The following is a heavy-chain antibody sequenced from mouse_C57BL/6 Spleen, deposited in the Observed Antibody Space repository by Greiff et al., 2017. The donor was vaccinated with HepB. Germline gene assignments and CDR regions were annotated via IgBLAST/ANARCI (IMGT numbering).Heavy chain of an antibody. Sequence: VQLKESGGGLVQPKGSLKLSCAASGFTFNTYAMHWVRQAPGKGLEWVARIRSKSSNYATYYADSVKDRFTISRDDSQSMLYLQMNNLKTEDTAMYYCVRGGVVAEDYAMDYWGQGTSVTVSS. V-gene: IGHV10-3*01. J-gene: IGHJ4*01. CDR3: VRGGVVAEDYAMDY. CDR2: IRSKSSNYAT. CDR1: GFTFNTYA. D-gene: IGHD1-1*01.